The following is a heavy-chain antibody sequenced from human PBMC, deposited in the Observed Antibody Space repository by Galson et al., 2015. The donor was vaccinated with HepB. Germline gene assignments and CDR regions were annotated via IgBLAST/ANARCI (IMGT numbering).Heavy chain of an antibody. V-gene: IGHV1-2*02. CDR3: ARVNSTPGLGNIFDY. CDR1: GYTFTGYY. J-gene: IGHJ4*02. D-gene: IGHD2/OR15-2a*01. Sequence: SVKVSCKASGYTFTGYYMHWVRQAPGQGLEWMGWINPNSGGTNYAQKFQGRVTMTRDTSISTAYMELSRLRSDDTAVYYCARVNSTPGLGNIFDYWGQGTLVTVSS. CDR2: INPNSGGT.